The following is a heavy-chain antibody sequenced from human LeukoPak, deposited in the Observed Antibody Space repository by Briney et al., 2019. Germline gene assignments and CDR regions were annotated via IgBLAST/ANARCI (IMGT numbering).Heavy chain of an antibody. V-gene: IGHV4-30-4*01. CDR2: IYYSGST. CDR3: VRRTSRSYSDY. CDR1: GGSISSGDYY. Sequence: PSETLSLTCTVSGGSISSGDYYWSWIRQPPGKGLEWIGYIYYSGSTYYNPSLKSRVTISVDTSKNQFSLKLSSVTAADTAVYYCVRRTSRSYSDYWGQGTLVTVSS. J-gene: IGHJ4*02. D-gene: IGHD1-26*01.